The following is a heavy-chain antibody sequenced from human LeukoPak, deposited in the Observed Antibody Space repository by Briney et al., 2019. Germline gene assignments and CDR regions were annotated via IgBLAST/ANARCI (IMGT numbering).Heavy chain of an antibody. D-gene: IGHD6-13*01. CDR2: ISSSSSYI. Sequence: PGGSLRLSCAASGFTFSSYAMHWVRQAPGKGLEWVSSISSSSSYIYYADSVKGRFTISRDNAKNSLYLQMNSLRAEDTAVYYCARDRIGIAAAHFDYWGQGTLVTVSS. J-gene: IGHJ4*02. V-gene: IGHV3-21*01. CDR3: ARDRIGIAAAHFDY. CDR1: GFTFSSYA.